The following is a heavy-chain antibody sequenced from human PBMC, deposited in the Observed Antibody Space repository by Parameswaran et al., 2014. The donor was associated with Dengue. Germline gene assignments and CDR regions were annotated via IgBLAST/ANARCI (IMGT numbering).Heavy chain of an antibody. J-gene: IGHJ6*02. CDR3: ARQYLGAYYYYGMDV. Sequence: VRQAPGKGLEWMGIIYPGDSDTRYSPSFQGQVTISADKSISTAYLQWSSLKASDTAMYYCARQYLGAYYYYGMDVWGQGTTVTVSS. CDR2: IYPGDSDT. V-gene: IGHV5-51*01.